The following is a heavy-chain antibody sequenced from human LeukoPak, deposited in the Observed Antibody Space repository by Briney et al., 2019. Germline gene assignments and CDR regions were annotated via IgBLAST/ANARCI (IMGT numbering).Heavy chain of an antibody. CDR1: GGTFSSYA. Sequence: ASVKVSCKASGGTFSSYAISWVRQAPGQGLEWMGGIIPIFGTANYAQKFQGRVTITADESTSTAYMELSSLRSEDTAVYYCARAEIGLRYNWNDVTAFDIWGQRTMVTVSS. J-gene: IGHJ3*02. D-gene: IGHD1-1*01. CDR3: ARAEIGLRYNWNDVTAFDI. V-gene: IGHV1-69*13. CDR2: IIPIFGTA.